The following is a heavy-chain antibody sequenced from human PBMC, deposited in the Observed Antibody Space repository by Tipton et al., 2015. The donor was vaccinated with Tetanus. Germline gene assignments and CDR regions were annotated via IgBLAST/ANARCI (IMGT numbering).Heavy chain of an antibody. CDR2: INPSGGYT. Sequence: QVKLVQSGAEVKKPGASVNVSCKASGYTLTSHYVHWVRQAPGQGLEWMGMINPSGGYTRSAEAFQGRVKMTRDTSTTTVYMEVSRLRPGDPAVYYCARERGNRDNAVDLWGQGSMVAVSS. V-gene: IGHV1-46*01. D-gene: IGHD3-16*01. CDR1: GYTLTSHY. CDR3: ARERGNRDNAVDL. J-gene: IGHJ3*01.